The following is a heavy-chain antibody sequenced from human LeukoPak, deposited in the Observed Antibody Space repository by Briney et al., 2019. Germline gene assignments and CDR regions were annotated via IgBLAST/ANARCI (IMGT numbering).Heavy chain of an antibody. V-gene: IGHV4-34*01. CDR3: ASKRGRYFDWLSPIDTYGMDV. J-gene: IGHJ6*02. CDR1: GGSFSGYY. Sequence: PSETLSLTCAVYGGSFSGYYWSWVRQPPGKGLEWIGEINHSGSTNYNPSLKSRVTISVDTSKNQFSLKLSSVTAADTAVYYCASKRGRYFDWLSPIDTYGMDVWGQGTTVTVSS. CDR2: INHSGST. D-gene: IGHD3-9*01.